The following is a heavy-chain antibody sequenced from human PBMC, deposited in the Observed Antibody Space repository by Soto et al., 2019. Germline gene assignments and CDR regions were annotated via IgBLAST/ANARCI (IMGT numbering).Heavy chain of an antibody. CDR1: GGTFSSYA. CDR2: IIPIFGTA. V-gene: IGHV1-69*01. D-gene: IGHD2-15*01. Sequence: QVQLVQSGAEVKKPGSSVKVSCKASGGTFSSYAISWVRQAPGQGLEWMGGIIPIFGTANYAQKFQGRVTITADESTSTAYMELSSLRSEDTAVYYCARESGRASDIAVAGGYGYRWFDPWGQGTLVTVSS. J-gene: IGHJ5*02. CDR3: ARESGRASDIAVAGGYGYRWFDP.